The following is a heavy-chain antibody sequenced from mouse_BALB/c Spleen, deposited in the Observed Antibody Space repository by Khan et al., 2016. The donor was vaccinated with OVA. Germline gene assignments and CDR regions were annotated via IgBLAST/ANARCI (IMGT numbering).Heavy chain of an antibody. V-gene: IGHV1-7*01. D-gene: IGHD6-1*01. J-gene: IGHJ4*01. Sequence: QVQLKQSGAALTKPGASVKMSCKASGYTFTSYWMHWVKQRPGQGLEWIGYINPSTGYTEYNQKFKDKATLTTDKSSSTAYMQLSSLTSEDSAVYYCAASILVYYSMDYWGQGTSVTVSS. CDR1: GYTFTSYW. CDR3: AASILVYYSMDY. CDR2: INPSTGYT.